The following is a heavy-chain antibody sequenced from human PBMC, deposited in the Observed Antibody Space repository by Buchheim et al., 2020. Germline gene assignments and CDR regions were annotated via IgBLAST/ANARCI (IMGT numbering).Heavy chain of an antibody. J-gene: IGHJ4*02. Sequence: QLQLQGSGSGLVKPSQTLSLTCAVSGGSISSGGYSWSWIRQPPGKGLEWIGYIYHSGSTYYNPSLKSRVTISVDRSKNQFSLKLSSVTAADTAVYYCARGVGGNTAMGFDYWGQGTL. CDR3: ARGVGGNTAMGFDY. V-gene: IGHV4-30-2*01. CDR2: IYHSGST. D-gene: IGHD5-18*01. CDR1: GGSISSGGYS.